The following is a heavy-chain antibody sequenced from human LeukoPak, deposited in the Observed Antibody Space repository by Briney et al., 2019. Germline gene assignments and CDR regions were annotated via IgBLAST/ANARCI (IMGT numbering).Heavy chain of an antibody. CDR1: GFTFSSYG. Sequence: GGSLRLSCAASGFTFSSYGMHWVRQAPGKGLEWVAVISYDGSNKYYADSVEGRFTISRDNSKNTLYLQMNSLRAEDTAVYYCAKHKYSSSWYGLDYWGQGALVTVSS. J-gene: IGHJ4*02. CDR2: ISYDGSNK. D-gene: IGHD6-13*01. CDR3: AKHKYSSSWYGLDY. V-gene: IGHV3-30*18.